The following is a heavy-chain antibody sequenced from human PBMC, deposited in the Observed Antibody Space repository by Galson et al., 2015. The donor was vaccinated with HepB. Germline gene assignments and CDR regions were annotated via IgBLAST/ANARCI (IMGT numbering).Heavy chain of an antibody. Sequence: QSGAEVKKPGESLKISCKGSGYSFTSYWIGWVRQMPGKGLEWMGIIYPGDSDTRYSPSFQGQVTISADKSISTAYRQWSSLKASDTAMYYCARLYLSGYSYGYDAFDIWGQGTMVTVSS. D-gene: IGHD5-18*01. V-gene: IGHV5-51*01. CDR3: ARLYLSGYSYGYDAFDI. CDR2: IYPGDSDT. J-gene: IGHJ3*02. CDR1: GYSFTSYW.